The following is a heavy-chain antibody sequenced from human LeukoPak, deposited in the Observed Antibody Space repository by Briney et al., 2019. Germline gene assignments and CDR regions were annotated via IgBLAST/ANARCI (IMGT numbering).Heavy chain of an antibody. CDR1: GGTFTIYT. J-gene: IGHJ4*01. CDR2: IIPILGIA. D-gene: IGHD6-6*01. V-gene: IGHV1-69*04. CDR3: AGDPGDEYSSSSDH. Sequence: ASVKVSCKASGGTFTIYTISWVRQAPGQGLEWKGRIIPILGIANYAQKFQGRVTITADKSTSTAYMELRSMRSEDTAVYYCAGDPGDEYSSSSDHWGQGTLVTVSS.